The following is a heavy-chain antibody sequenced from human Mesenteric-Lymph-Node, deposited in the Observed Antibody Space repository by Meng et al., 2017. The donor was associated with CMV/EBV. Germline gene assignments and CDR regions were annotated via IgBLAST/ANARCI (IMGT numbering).Heavy chain of an antibody. D-gene: IGHD3-16*01. Sequence: VSGGSISSPSTYWGWIRHHPGKGLDWIGRVFHGGSAYYSPSLKGRVTISVDTSKNQFSLQLTSVTAADTAVFYCTRHMSGPYTATYYWGKGALVTVSS. CDR2: VFHGGSA. V-gene: IGHV4-39*01. CDR1: GGSISSPSTY. CDR3: TRHMSGPYTATYY. J-gene: IGHJ4*02.